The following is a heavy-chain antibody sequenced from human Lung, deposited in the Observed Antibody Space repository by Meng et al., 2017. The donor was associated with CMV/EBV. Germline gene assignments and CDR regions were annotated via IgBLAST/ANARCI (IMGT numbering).Heavy chain of an antibody. CDR2: ISYDGSNL. Sequence: SCAASGFTFSGYAMHWVRQAPGKGLEWVSVISYDGSNLHYTDSVKGRFTISRDNSGDTLYLQMNSLRPEDTATYYCARDSSSRWSITGDTSWFDPXGQGXLVTVSS. CDR3: ARDSSSRWSITGDTSWFDP. V-gene: IGHV3-30*04. D-gene: IGHD1-14*01. J-gene: IGHJ5*02. CDR1: GFTFSGYA.